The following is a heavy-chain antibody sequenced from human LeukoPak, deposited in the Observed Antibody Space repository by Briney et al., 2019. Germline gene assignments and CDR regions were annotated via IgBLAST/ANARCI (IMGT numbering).Heavy chain of an antibody. CDR3: ARSPVAHCSSTSCPNDY. CDR2: IIPIFGTA. CDR1: GGTFSSYA. D-gene: IGHD2-2*01. V-gene: IGHV1-69*13. Sequence: ASVKVSCKASGGTFSSYAISWVRLAPGQGREWMGGIIPIFGTANYAQKFQGRVTITADESTSTAYMELSSLRSEDTAVYYCARSPVAHCSSTSCPNDYWGQGTLVTVSS. J-gene: IGHJ4*02.